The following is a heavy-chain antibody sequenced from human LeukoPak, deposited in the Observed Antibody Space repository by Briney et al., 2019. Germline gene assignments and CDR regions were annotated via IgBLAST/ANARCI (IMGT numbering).Heavy chain of an antibody. D-gene: IGHD1-7*01. CDR3: ARVTGITGTTGAFDI. CDR2: ITAYNGNT. V-gene: IGHV1-2*02. Sequence: GASVKVSCKASGYTFSVYNINWVRQAPGQGLEWMGWITAYNGNTNYAQKLQGRVTMTRDTSISTAYMELSRLRSDDTAVYYCARVTGITGTTGAFDIWGQGTMVTVSS. CDR1: GYTFSVYN. J-gene: IGHJ3*02.